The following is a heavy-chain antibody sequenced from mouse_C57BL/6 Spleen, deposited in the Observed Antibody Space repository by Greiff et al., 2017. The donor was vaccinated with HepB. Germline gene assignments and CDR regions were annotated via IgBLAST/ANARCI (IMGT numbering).Heavy chain of an antibody. CDR1: GYTFTSYW. V-gene: IGHV1-55*01. CDR2: IYPGSGST. Sequence: QVQLQQPGAELVKPGASVKMSCKASGYTFTSYWITWVKQRPEQGLEWIGDIYPGSGSTNYNEKFKSKATLTVDTSSSTAYMQLSSLTSEDSAVYYCAREGELRLREAWFAYWGQGTLVTVSA. CDR3: AREGELRLREAWFAY. D-gene: IGHD3-2*02. J-gene: IGHJ3*01.